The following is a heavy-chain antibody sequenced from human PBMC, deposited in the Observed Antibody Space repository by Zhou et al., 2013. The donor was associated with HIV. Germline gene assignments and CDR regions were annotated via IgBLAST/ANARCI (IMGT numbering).Heavy chain of an antibody. CDR1: GYTFTGYY. Sequence: QVQLVQSGAEVKKPGASVKVSCKASGYTFTGYYMHWVRQAPGQGLEWMGWINPNSGGTNYAQKFQGRVTMTRDTSISTAYMELSRLRSDDTAVYYCARDQGYFDWLGTPGDAFDIWGQGTMVTVSS. CDR3: ARDQGYFDWLGTPGDAFDI. J-gene: IGHJ3*02. CDR2: INPNSGGT. D-gene: IGHD3-9*01. V-gene: IGHV1-2*02.